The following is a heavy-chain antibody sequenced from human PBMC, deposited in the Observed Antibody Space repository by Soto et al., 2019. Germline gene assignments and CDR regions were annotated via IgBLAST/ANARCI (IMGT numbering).Heavy chain of an antibody. V-gene: IGHV4-4*02. Sequence: QVRLQGSGPGLVAPSGTLYLTCAVSGGSINSSNWWSWVRQSPGKGLEWMGEIYQSGSTKYNPSFRSRFTVTIDKSKSQFSLKLTSVTAAGSAVYYCARRYFYENQGVFDVWDQGTKVTVS. CDR2: IYQSGST. J-gene: IGHJ3*01. CDR3: ARRYFYENQGVFDV. CDR1: GGSINSSNW. D-gene: IGHD3-22*01.